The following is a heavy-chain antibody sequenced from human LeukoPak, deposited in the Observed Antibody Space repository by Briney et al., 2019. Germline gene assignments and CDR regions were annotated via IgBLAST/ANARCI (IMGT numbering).Heavy chain of an antibody. J-gene: IGHJ4*02. Sequence: PGGSLRLSCAASGFIFNNFAMSWVRQAPGKGLEWVSAIGDNGGDTKYAASVKGRFTIYRDNSRNTLYLQMNSLRVEDTAIYYCGRDWKLDYWGQGTLATVSS. CDR2: IGDNGGDT. CDR3: GRDWKLDY. V-gene: IGHV3-23*01. CDR1: GFIFNNFA. D-gene: IGHD1-1*01.